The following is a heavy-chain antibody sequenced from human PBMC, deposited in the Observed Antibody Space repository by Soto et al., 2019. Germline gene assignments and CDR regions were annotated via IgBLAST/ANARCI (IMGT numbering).Heavy chain of an antibody. Sequence: ASVKVSCKASGYTFTSYGISWVRQAPGQGLEWMGWISAYNGNTNYAQKLQVRVTMTTDTTTSTAYMELKSLRSDDTAVYYCARYYVSSGYYGHDAFDIWGQGTMVTVSS. D-gene: IGHD3-22*01. CDR1: GYTFTSYG. CDR2: ISAYNGNT. J-gene: IGHJ3*02. V-gene: IGHV1-18*01. CDR3: ARYYVSSGYYGHDAFDI.